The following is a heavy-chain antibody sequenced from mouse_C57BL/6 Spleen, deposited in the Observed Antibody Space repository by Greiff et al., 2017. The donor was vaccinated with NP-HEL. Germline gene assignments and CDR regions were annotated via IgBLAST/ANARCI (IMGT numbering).Heavy chain of an antibody. CDR3: ARWELTVAPDY. CDR1: GYTFTDYY. CDR2: IYPGSGNT. D-gene: IGHD1-1*01. V-gene: IGHV1-84*01. Sequence: VVESGPELVKPGASVKISCKASGYTFTDYYINWVKQRPGQGLEWIGWIYPGSGNTKYNEKFKGKATLTVDTSSSTAYMQLSSLTSEDSAVYFGARWELTVAPDYWGQGTTLTVSS. J-gene: IGHJ2*01.